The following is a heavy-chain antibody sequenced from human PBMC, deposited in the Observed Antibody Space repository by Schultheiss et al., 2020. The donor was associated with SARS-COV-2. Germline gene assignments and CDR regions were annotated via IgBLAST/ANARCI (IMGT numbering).Heavy chain of an antibody. Sequence: GGSLRLSCAASGFTFSSYAMSWVRQAPGKGLEWVSAISSSGSTIYYADSVKGRFTISRDNAKNSLYLQMNSLRAEDTAVYYCARRGNYYDSSGYYYWGQGTLVTVSS. D-gene: IGHD3-22*01. CDR2: ISSSGSTI. CDR3: ARRGNYYDSSGYYY. CDR1: GFTFSSYA. J-gene: IGHJ4*02. V-gene: IGHV3-48*03.